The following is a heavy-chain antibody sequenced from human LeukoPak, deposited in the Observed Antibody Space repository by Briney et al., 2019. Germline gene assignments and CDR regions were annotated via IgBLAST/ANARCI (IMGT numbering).Heavy chain of an antibody. J-gene: IGHJ6*03. CDR3: ARGRGTSGSNRDFYYYYYMDV. CDR1: GYIFTDYA. CDR2: MNAGNGNT. V-gene: IGHV1-3*01. D-gene: IGHD2-15*01. Sequence: GASVKVSCKASGYIFTDYAIHWLRQAPGQRPEWMGWMNAGNGNTKYSQKFQGRVTLIRDTSAATAYMELSGLTHDDLAVYYCARGRGTSGSNRDFYYYYYMDVWGKGTTVTVSS.